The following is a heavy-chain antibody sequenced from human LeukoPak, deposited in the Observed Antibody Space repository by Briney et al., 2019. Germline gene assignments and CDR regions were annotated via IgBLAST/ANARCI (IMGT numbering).Heavy chain of an antibody. J-gene: IGHJ4*02. Sequence: GGSLRLSCAASGFTFSSYAMSWVRQAPGKELEWVSAISGSGGSTYYADSVKGRFTISRDNSKNTLYLQMNSLRAEDTAVYYCAKIRSSTVQKPFDYWGQGTLVTVSS. V-gene: IGHV3-23*01. CDR2: ISGSGGST. CDR1: GFTFSSYA. CDR3: AKIRSSTVQKPFDY. D-gene: IGHD2-2*01.